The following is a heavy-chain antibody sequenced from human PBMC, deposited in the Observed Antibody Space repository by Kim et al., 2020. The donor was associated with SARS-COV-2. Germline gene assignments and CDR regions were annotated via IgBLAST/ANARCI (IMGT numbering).Heavy chain of an antibody. J-gene: IGHJ5*02. V-gene: IGHV3-30*18. CDR3: AKEKDQMTTVLGTFDP. D-gene: IGHD4-17*01. Sequence: GGSLRLSCAASGFTFSSYGMHWVRQAPGKGLEWVAVISYDGSNKYYADSVKGRFTISRDNSKNTLYLQMNSLRAEDTAVYYCAKEKDQMTTVLGTFDPWGQGTLVTVSS. CDR1: GFTFSSYG. CDR2: ISYDGSNK.